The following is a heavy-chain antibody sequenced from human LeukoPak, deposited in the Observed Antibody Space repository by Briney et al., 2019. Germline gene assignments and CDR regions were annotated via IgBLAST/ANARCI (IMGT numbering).Heavy chain of an antibody. CDR1: GFTFSSYG. V-gene: IGHV3-30*03. CDR2: ISYDGSNK. J-gene: IGHJ4*02. Sequence: GGSLRLSCAASGFTFSSYGMHWVRQAPGKGLEWVAVISYDGSNKYYADSVKGRFTISRDNSKNTLYLQMNSLRAEDTAVYYCARSTRIVGAHYDYWGQGTLVTVSS. CDR3: ARSTRIVGAHYDY. D-gene: IGHD1-26*01.